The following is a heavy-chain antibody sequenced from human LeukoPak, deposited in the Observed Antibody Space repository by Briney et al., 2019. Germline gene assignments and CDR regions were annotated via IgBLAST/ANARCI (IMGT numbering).Heavy chain of an antibody. CDR3: AKASGYSSGWAFDY. Sequence: GGSPRLSCAGSGFTFSSYGMHWVRQAPGKGLEWVAVISYDGSNKYYADSVKGRFTISRDNSKNTLYLQMNSLRAEDTAVYYCAKASGYSSGWAFDYWGQGTLVTVSS. D-gene: IGHD6-19*01. CDR2: ISYDGSNK. J-gene: IGHJ4*02. CDR1: GFTFSSYG. V-gene: IGHV3-30*18.